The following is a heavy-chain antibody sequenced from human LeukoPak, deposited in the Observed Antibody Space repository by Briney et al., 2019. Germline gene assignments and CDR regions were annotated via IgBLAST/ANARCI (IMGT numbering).Heavy chain of an antibody. CDR1: GFTFSGYE. V-gene: IGHV3-48*03. CDR2: ISTSGTIT. J-gene: IGHJ4*02. CDR3: ARGSMCSGGICYSARCFDY. Sequence: GGSLRLSCSASGFTFSGYEMNWVRQAPGKGLEWVSYISTSGTITYYGDSVKGRFTISRDNAQKSLYLQMNSLRAEDTAVYYCARGSMCSGGICYSARCFDYWGQGTLLTVSS. D-gene: IGHD2-15*01.